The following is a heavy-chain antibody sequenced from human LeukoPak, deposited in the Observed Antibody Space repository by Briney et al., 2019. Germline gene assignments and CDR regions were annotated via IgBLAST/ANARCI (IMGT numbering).Heavy chain of an antibody. CDR1: GYTFTSYD. Sequence: ASVKVSCKASGYTFTSYDINWVRQATGQGLEWMGWMNPNSGNTGYAQKFQGRVTITRNTSISTAYMELSSLRSEDTAVYYCARGRFSYYDFWSGLHAFDIWGQGTMVTVSS. CDR2: MNPNSGNT. V-gene: IGHV1-8*03. D-gene: IGHD3-3*01. CDR3: ARGRFSYYDFWSGLHAFDI. J-gene: IGHJ3*02.